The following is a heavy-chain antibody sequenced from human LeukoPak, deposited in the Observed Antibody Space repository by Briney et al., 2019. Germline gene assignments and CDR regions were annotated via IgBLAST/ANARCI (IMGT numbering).Heavy chain of an antibody. CDR3: AKTRWELLPEGLLDY. J-gene: IGHJ4*02. CDR1: GFTFSSYG. Sequence: GGSLRLSCAASGFTFSSYGMHWVRQAPGKGLEWVAVIWYDGSNNYYAASVKGRFTISRDNSKNTLYLQMNSLRAEDTAVYYCAKTRWELLPEGLLDYWGQGTLVTVSS. CDR2: IWYDGSNN. V-gene: IGHV3-33*06. D-gene: IGHD1-26*01.